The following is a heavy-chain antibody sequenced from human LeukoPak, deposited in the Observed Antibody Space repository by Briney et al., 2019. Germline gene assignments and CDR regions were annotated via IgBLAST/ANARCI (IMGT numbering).Heavy chain of an antibody. Sequence: GGSLRLSCAASGFTFSSYEMNWVRQAPGKWLEWGSYISSSGSTIYYADSVKGRFTISRDNAKNSLYLQMNSLRAEDTAVYYCAELGITMIGGVWGKGTTVTISS. CDR2: ISSSGSTI. V-gene: IGHV3-48*03. CDR3: AELGITMIGGV. D-gene: IGHD3-10*02. J-gene: IGHJ6*04. CDR1: GFTFSSYE.